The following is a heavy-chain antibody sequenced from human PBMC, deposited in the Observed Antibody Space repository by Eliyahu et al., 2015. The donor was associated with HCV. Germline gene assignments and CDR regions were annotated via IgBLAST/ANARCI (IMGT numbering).Heavy chain of an antibody. CDR1: GFTFSSXS. CDR2: ISSSSSYI. V-gene: IGHV3-21*01. D-gene: IGHD4-23*01. CDR3: ARAPPTVVTRAEYFQH. Sequence: EVQLVESGGGLVKPGGSLRLSCAASGFTFSSXSMNWVRXAPGKGLEXVSSISSSSSYIYYADSVKGRFTISRDNAKNSLYLQMNSLRAEDTAVYYCARAPPTVVTRAEYFQHWGQGTLVTVSS. J-gene: IGHJ1*01.